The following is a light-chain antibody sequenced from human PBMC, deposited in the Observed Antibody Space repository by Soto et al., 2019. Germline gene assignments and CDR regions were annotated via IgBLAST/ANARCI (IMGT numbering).Light chain of an antibody. Sequence: DIQMTQSPSTLSASVGDRVTITCRASQSISSRLAWYQQKPGKAPKLLIYDASSLECGVPSRFSGSGSGTEFTLAISSLQPDDFATYYCQQYNSYPYTFGQGTKLEIK. CDR1: QSISSR. CDR3: QQYNSYPYT. V-gene: IGKV1-5*01. CDR2: DAS. J-gene: IGKJ2*01.